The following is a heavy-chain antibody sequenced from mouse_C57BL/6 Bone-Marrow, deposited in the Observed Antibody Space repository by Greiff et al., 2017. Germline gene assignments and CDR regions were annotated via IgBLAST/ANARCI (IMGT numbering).Heavy chain of an antibody. J-gene: IGHJ3*01. CDR1: GYTFTDYY. Sequence: EVQLQQSGPELVKPGASVKISCKASGYTFTDYYMNWVKQSHGKSLEWIGDINPNNGGTSYNQKFKGKATLTVDKSSSTAYMELSSLTSEDSAVXYCAREGDGNFAYWGQGTLVTVSA. CDR2: INPNNGGT. CDR3: AREGDGNFAY. D-gene: IGHD2-1*01. V-gene: IGHV1-26*01.